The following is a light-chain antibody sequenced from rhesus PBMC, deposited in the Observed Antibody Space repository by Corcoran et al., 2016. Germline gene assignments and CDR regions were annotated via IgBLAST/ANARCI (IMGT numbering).Light chain of an antibody. CDR2: KAS. Sequence: DIQMTQSPSSLSASVGDKVTIPCRASQGISSWLAWYPQKPGKAPNLLNYKASSLQSGVPSRFSGSGSGTDFTLTISSLQPEDFATYYCLQYSSSPFTFGPGTKLDIK. V-gene: IGKV1-22*01. J-gene: IGKJ3*01. CDR1: QGISSW. CDR3: LQYSSSPFT.